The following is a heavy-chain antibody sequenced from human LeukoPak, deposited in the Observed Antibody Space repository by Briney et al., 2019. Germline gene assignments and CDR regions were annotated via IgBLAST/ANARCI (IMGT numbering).Heavy chain of an antibody. CDR2: IYYSGST. Sequence: SETLSLTCTVSGGSISSYYWSWIRQPPGKGLEWIGYIYYSGSTNYNPSLKSRVTISVDTSKNQFSLKLSSVTAADTAVYYCATAPLVGARANWYDPWGQGTLVTVSS. J-gene: IGHJ5*02. V-gene: IGHV4-59*01. D-gene: IGHD1-26*01. CDR3: ATAPLVGARANWYDP. CDR1: GGSISSYY.